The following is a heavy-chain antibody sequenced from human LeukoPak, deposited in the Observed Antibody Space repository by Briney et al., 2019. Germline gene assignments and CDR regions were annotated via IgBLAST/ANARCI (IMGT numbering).Heavy chain of an antibody. J-gene: IGHJ4*02. V-gene: IGHV3-30*04. Sequence: GRSLRLSCAASGFTFSSYAMHWVRQAPGKGLEWVAVISYDGSNKYYADSVKGRFTISRDNSKNTLYPQMNSLRAEDTAVYYCAMPHDTEYYFDYWGQGTLVTVSS. CDR1: GFTFSSYA. CDR3: AMPHDTEYYFDY. CDR2: ISYDGSNK.